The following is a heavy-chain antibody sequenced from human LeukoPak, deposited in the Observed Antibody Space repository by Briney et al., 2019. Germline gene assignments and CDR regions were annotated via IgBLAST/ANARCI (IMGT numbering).Heavy chain of an antibody. D-gene: IGHD1-26*01. V-gene: IGHV6-1*01. CDR3: AREEGGSYLTYYFYYYIDV. CDR1: GDSVSSNSAA. J-gene: IGHJ6*03. Sequence: SQTLSLTCAISGDSVSSNSAAWNWIRQSPSRGLEWLGRTYYRSKWYNDYAVSVKSRITINPDTFKNQFSLQLNSVTPEDTAVYHCAREEGGSYLTYYFYYYIDVWGKGATVTVSS. CDR2: TYYRSKWYN.